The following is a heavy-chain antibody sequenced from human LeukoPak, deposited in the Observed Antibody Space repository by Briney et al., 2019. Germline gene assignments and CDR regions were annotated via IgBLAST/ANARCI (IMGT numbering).Heavy chain of an antibody. CDR1: GGSISSYY. CDR3: ATMVQVIYTFFGS. J-gene: IGHJ4*02. CDR2: IYYSGST. D-gene: IGHD3-10*01. Sequence: SETLSLTCTVFGGSISSYYWSWIRQPPGRGLEWVGYIYYSGSTNYNPSLKSRVTMSVDTSKNQRSLKLSSVCAADTAVYYGATMVQVIYTFFGSWGQGNLVAVSS. V-gene: IGHV4-59*01.